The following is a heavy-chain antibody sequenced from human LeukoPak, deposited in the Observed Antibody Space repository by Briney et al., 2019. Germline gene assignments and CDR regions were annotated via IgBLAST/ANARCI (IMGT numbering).Heavy chain of an antibody. CDR2: INHSGST. D-gene: IGHD6-6*01. V-gene: IGHV4-34*01. CDR1: GGSFSGYY. J-gene: IGHJ1*01. CDR3: ARGSLGYLVPFQH. Sequence: PSETLSLTCAVYGGSFSGYYWTWIRQPPGKGLEWIGEINHSGSTNYNPSLKSRVTISVDTSKNQFSLKLTSVTAADTAVYYCARGSLGYLVPFQHWGQGTLVTVSS.